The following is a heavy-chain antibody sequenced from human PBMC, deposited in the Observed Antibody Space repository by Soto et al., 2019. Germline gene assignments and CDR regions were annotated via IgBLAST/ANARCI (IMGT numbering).Heavy chain of an antibody. CDR3: ARDRRDDFWSGYFGP. CDR2: IYYSGGT. J-gene: IGHJ5*02. Sequence: QVQLQESGPGLVKPSQTLSLTCTVSGGSISSGGYYWSWIRQHPGKGLEWIGYIYYSGGTYYNPSLKSRVTISVDTSKNQFSLKLSSVTAADTAVYYCARDRRDDFWSGYFGPWGQGTLVTVSS. CDR1: GGSISSGGYY. V-gene: IGHV4-31*03. D-gene: IGHD3-3*01.